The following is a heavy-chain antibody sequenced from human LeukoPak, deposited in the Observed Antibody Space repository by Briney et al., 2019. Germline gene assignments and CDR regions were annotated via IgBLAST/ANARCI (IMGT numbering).Heavy chain of an antibody. D-gene: IGHD4-11*01. CDR3: ARDPTQYLRYGYFDY. V-gene: IGHV3-21*01. Sequence: GGSLRLSCAASGFTFSSSAMNWVRQAPGKGLEWVPSINNVGSHIYYAGSVRGRFTISRDNAKNLLYLQMDSLRAEDTAVYYCARDPTQYLRYGYFDYWGQGTLVTVSS. J-gene: IGHJ4*02. CDR2: INNVGSHI. CDR1: GFTFSSSA.